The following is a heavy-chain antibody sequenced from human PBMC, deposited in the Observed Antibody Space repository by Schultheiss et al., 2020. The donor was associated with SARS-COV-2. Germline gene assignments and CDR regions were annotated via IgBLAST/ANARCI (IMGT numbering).Heavy chain of an antibody. D-gene: IGHD4-17*01. V-gene: IGHV4-34*01. CDR2: VNRGGTT. J-gene: IGHJ6*03. CDR3: ARAYSDPQWYYYYMDV. CDR1: GGSFSSYS. Sequence: SETLSLTCVVYGGSFSSYSWTWIRQPPGKGLEWIGKVNRGGTTNYSPSLKSRVSISVDTSKNQFTLKLNSVTAADTAVYYCARAYSDPQWYYYYMDVWGKGTTVTVSS.